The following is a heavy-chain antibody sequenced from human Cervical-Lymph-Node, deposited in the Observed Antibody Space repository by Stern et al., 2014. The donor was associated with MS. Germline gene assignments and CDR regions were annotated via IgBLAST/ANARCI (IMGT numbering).Heavy chain of an antibody. CDR1: GGSISSSSYY. V-gene: IGHV4-39*01. CDR2: IYYSGST. CDR3: ARLSSGYWTHFDY. J-gene: IGHJ4*02. Sequence: QVQLQESGPGLVKPSETLSLTCTVSGGSISSSSYYWGWIRQPPGKGLEWIGSIYYSGSTYYNPSLKSRVTISVDTSKNQFSLKLSSVTAADTAVYYCARLSSGYWTHFDYWGQGTLVTVSS. D-gene: IGHD3-22*01.